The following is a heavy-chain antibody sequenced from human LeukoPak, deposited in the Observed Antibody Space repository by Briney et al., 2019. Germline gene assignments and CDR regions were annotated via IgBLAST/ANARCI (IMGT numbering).Heavy chain of an antibody. V-gene: IGHV4-34*01. D-gene: IGHD1-26*01. Sequence: SETLSLTCAVYGGSFSGYYWSWIRQPPGKGLEWIGEINHRGSTNYNPSLKSRVTISVDTSKNQFSLKLSSVTAADTAVYYCARGRGIVGANWFDPWGQGTLVTVSS. CDR2: INHRGST. J-gene: IGHJ5*02. CDR1: GGSFSGYY. CDR3: ARGRGIVGANWFDP.